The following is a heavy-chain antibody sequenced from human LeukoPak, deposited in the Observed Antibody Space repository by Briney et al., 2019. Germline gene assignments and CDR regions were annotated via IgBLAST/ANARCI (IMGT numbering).Heavy chain of an antibody. J-gene: IGHJ4*02. Sequence: SETLSLTCTVSGGSISSYYWGWIRQPPGKGLEWIGSIYHSGSTYYNPSLKSRVTISVDTSKNQFSLKLSSVTAADTAVYYCARTSMEYSSSWYPPYYFDYWGQGTLVTVSS. CDR3: ARTSMEYSSSWYPPYYFDY. V-gene: IGHV4-38-2*02. D-gene: IGHD6-13*01. CDR1: GGSISSYY. CDR2: IYHSGST.